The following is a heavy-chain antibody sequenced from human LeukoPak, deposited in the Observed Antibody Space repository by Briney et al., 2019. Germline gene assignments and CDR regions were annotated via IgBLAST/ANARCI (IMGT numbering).Heavy chain of an antibody. CDR2: ISGYNGDT. D-gene: IGHD2-15*01. CDR1: GYTFSSYG. V-gene: IGHV1-18*01. CDR3: ARVDGSPDY. Sequence: ASVKVSCKASGYTFSSYGIIWVRQAPGQGLEWMGWISGYNGDTNYAQKLQGRVTITRDTSISTVYMELSSLRSEDTAVYFCARVDGSPDYWGQGTLVTVSS. J-gene: IGHJ4*02.